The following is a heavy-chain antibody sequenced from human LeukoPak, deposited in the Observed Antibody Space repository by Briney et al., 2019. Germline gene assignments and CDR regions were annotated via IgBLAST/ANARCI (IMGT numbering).Heavy chain of an antibody. CDR2: IYYSGST. J-gene: IGHJ6*03. CDR1: GGSISSSLYY. CDR3: ARRATTSRFTLVRNNPVRFYYYYMDV. D-gene: IGHD3-10*01. V-gene: IGHV4-39*01. Sequence: SETLSLTCTVSGGSISSSLYYWGWIRQPPGKGLEWIGTIYYSGSTYYNPSLKGRVTISVDTSKNQFSLKVSSVTAADTAVYYCARRATTSRFTLVRNNPVRFYYYYMDVWGKGTTVTISS.